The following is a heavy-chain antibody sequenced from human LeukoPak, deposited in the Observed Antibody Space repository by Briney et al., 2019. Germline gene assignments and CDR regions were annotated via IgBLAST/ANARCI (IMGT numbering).Heavy chain of an antibody. D-gene: IGHD6-19*01. V-gene: IGHV1-2*06. CDR1: GGTFSSYA. J-gene: IGHJ4*02. Sequence: ASVKVSCKASGGTFSSYAISWVRQAPGQGLEWMGRINPNSGGTNYAQKFQGRVTMTRDTSISTAYMELSRLRSDDTAVYYCARVAAVAGKDYWGQGTLVTVSS. CDR3: ARVAAVAGKDY. CDR2: INPNSGGT.